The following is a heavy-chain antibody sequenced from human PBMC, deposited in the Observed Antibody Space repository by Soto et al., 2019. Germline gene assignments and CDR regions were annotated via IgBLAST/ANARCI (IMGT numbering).Heavy chain of an antibody. J-gene: IGHJ4*02. CDR3: VRDRSGSYLEGFDY. CDR2: IKQDGSEK. Sequence: EVQLVESGGGLVQLGGSRRLSCAASGFTFSSFWMTWVRQAPGKGLEWVANIKQDGSEKYYEDSVKGRFTISRDNARNSLFLEMKSLRSEDTAVYSCVRDRSGSYLEGFDYWGQGTLVTVSS. D-gene: IGHD1-26*01. CDR1: GFTFSSFW. V-gene: IGHV3-7*01.